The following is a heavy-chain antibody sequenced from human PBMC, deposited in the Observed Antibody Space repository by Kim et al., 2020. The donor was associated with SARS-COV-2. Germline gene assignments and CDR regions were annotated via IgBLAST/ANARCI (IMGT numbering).Heavy chain of an antibody. V-gene: IGHV4-30-2*04. Sequence: LKSRVTISGDTSKNQFSLKLRSVTAADTAVYYCARDKPRVVVSAGNWFDPWGQGTLVTVSS. D-gene: IGHD2-15*01. CDR3: ARDKPRVVVSAGNWFDP. J-gene: IGHJ5*02.